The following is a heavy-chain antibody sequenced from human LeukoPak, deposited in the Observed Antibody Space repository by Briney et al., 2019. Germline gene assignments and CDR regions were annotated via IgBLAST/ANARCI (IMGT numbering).Heavy chain of an antibody. V-gene: IGHV4-34*01. Sequence: SETLSLTCAVYGGSFSGYYWSWIRQPPGKRLGWIGEINQSGGANYNPSLGSRVSILVDTSKNQFSLKLSSMTAADTAVYYCARERSSDFWSGYYSSLLGMDVWGQGTTVTVSS. CDR1: GGSFSGYY. CDR2: INQSGGA. J-gene: IGHJ6*02. CDR3: ARERSSDFWSGYYSSLLGMDV. D-gene: IGHD3-3*01.